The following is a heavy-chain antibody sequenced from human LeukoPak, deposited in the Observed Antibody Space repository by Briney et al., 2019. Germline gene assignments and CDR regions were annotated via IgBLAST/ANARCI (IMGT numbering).Heavy chain of an antibody. J-gene: IGHJ6*03. CDR3: ARTTEGGYTYGYFYYYYMDV. V-gene: IGHV4-59*01. CDR2: IYYSGST. CDR1: GGSISSYY. Sequence: SETLSLTCTVSGGSISSYYWSWIRQPPGKGLKWIGYIYYSGSTNYNPSLKSRVTISVDTSKNQFSLKLTSVTAADTAVYYCARTTEGGYTYGYFYYYYMDVWGKGTTVTISS. D-gene: IGHD5-18*01.